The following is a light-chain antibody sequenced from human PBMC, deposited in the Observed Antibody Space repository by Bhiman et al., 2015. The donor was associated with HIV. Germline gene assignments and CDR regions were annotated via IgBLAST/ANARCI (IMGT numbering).Light chain of an antibody. J-gene: IGLJ1*01. CDR2: DVS. CDR3: WSYAGTEV. Sequence: QSALTQPASVSGSPGQSITISCTGTSSDVGNYNYVSWYQQHPGKAPKLMIYDVSKRPSGVSNRFSGSKSGNTASLTISGLQAQDEADYYCWSYAGTEVFGSGTKVTVL. V-gene: IGLV2-23*02. CDR1: SSDVGNYNY.